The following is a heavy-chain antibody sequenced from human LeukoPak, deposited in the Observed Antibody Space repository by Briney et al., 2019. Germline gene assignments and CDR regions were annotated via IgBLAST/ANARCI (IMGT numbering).Heavy chain of an antibody. J-gene: IGHJ4*02. Sequence: ASVKVSCKASGYTFTSYFMHWVRQAPGQGLEWMGIINSGGGFTTYAQKFQGRVTMTRDTSISTAYMELSRLRSDDTAVYYCARGRARIAAAGTPYFDYWGQGTLVTVSS. CDR2: INSGGGFT. V-gene: IGHV1-46*01. CDR1: GYTFTSYF. CDR3: ARGRARIAAAGTPYFDY. D-gene: IGHD6-13*01.